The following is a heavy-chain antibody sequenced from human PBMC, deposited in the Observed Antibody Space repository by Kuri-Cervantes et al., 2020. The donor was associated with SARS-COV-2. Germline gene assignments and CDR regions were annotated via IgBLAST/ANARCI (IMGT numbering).Heavy chain of an antibody. Sequence: GGSLRLSCAASGFTISDYYMSWIRQAPGKGLEWVSYISSSSSYTNYADSVKGRFTISRDNAKNSLYLQMNSLRAEDTAVYYCARAGYSTGWFPDWYFDLWGRGTLVTVSS. CDR2: ISSSSSYT. CDR3: ARAGYSTGWFPDWYFDL. V-gene: IGHV3-11*05. D-gene: IGHD6-19*01. CDR1: GFTISDYY. J-gene: IGHJ2*01.